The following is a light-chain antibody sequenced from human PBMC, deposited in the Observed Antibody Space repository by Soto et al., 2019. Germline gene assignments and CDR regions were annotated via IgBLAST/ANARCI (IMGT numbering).Light chain of an antibody. CDR3: QQYDSSPRT. J-gene: IGKJ1*01. CDR2: DAS. Sequence: EIVLTQSPGTLSLSPGERASLSCRASQSVSSNLAWYQQKPGQAPRLLIYDASNRATGIPARFSGSGSGTDFTLTISRLEPEDFAVYYCQQYDSSPRTFGQGTKVDIK. V-gene: IGKV3-20*01. CDR1: QSVSSN.